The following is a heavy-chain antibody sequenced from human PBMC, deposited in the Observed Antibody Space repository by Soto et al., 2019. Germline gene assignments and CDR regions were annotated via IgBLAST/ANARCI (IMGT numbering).Heavy chain of an antibody. CDR3: ARQIGYCSGGSCGRLAESNWFDP. CDR1: GGSISRGGYY. J-gene: IGHJ5*02. CDR2: IYYSGST. Sequence: SETLSLTCTVSGGSISRGGYYWSWIRQHPGKGLEWIGYIYYSGSTYYNPSLKSRVTISVDTSKNQFSLKLSSVTAADTAVYYCARQIGYCSGGSCGRLAESNWFDPWGQGTLVTVSS. V-gene: IGHV4-31*03. D-gene: IGHD2-15*01.